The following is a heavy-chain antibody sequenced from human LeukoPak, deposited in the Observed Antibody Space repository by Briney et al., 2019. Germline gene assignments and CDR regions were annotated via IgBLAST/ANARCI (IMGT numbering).Heavy chain of an antibody. CDR3: PKHANYYDCSVFLIPFHL. J-gene: IGHJ1*01. CDR2: ISGNGQQT. D-gene: IGHD3-3*01. CDR1: GFTFSRFA. V-gene: IGHV3-23*01. Sequence: GGSLRLSCAASGFTFSRFAMTWVRHLPGKGLDWVSTISGNGQQTYYVDSVRGRFSVSRDNSKKILYLQMDSLRADDSALYYCPKHANYYDCSVFLIPFHLWGQGPLVTVSS.